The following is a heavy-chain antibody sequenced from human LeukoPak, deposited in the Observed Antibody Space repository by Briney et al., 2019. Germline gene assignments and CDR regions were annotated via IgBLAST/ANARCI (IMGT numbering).Heavy chain of an antibody. J-gene: IGHJ4*02. CDR3: ARVWAWGSGNYFDN. D-gene: IGHD7-27*01. CDR1: GFTFDAFG. Sequence: GGSLRLSCAASGFTFDAFGMTWVRQAPGKGLEWVSAIRRGAGTTGYADSVKGRFTISRDNAKNSLYLQMNSLRVEDTALYYCARVWAWGSGNYFDNWGQGTLVTVSS. CDR2: IRRGAGTT. V-gene: IGHV3-20*04.